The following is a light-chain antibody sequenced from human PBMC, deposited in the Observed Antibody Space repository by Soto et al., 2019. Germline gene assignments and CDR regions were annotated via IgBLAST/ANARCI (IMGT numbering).Light chain of an antibody. V-gene: IGKV3-15*01. Sequence: EIVLTQSPATLSLSPGERATLSCRASQSVSSNLAWYQQKPGQAPRLPIYGASTRATGIPARFSGGGSGTEFTLTITSLQSEDFAVYYCQQYDNWPPWTFGQGTKVDI. CDR2: GAS. J-gene: IGKJ1*01. CDR1: QSVSSN. CDR3: QQYDNWPPWT.